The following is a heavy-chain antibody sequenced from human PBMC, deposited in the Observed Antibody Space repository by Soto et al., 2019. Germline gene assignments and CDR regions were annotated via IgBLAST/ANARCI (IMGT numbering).Heavy chain of an antibody. CDR2: IIPIFGTA. D-gene: IGHD4-4*01. Sequence: QVQLVQSGAEVKKPGSSVKVSCKASGGTFSSYAISWVRQAPGQGLEWMGGIIPIFGTANYAQKSQGRVTITADESTSTAYMELRSLRSEDTAVYYCAREPPTVKGFSPPPFDWFDPWGQGTLVTVSS. CDR1: GGTFSSYA. J-gene: IGHJ5*02. V-gene: IGHV1-69*01. CDR3: AREPPTVKGFSPPPFDWFDP.